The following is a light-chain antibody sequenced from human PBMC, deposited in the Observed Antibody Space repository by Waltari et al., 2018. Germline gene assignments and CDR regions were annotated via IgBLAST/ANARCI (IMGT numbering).Light chain of an antibody. V-gene: IGLV1-40*01. CDR1: TSTIGAVHD. J-gene: IGLJ2*01. CDR2: GNN. CDR3: QSFDNMLSGGVV. Sequence: QSVLTQPPSVSGTPGQRVTISCSGSTSTIGAVHDVPWYQHLPGTAPKLLIYGNNNRPSGVPDRFSGSKSGTSASLAITGLQADDEADYFCQSFDNMLSGGVVFGGGTKLAVL.